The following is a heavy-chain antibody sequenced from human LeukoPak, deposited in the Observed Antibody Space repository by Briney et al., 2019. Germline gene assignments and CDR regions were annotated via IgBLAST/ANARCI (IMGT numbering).Heavy chain of an antibody. CDR3: ARRGNYGDYFDY. CDR1: EYTFTRYY. J-gene: IGHJ4*02. V-gene: IGHV1-2*02. CDR2: INPNSGST. Sequence: ASVKVSCKASEYTFTRYYMHWVRQAPGQGLEWMGWINPNSGSTNYAQKFQGRVTMTRDTSISTAFMDLSRLRSDDTAVYYCARRGNYGDYFDYGGQGTLVTVSS. D-gene: IGHD4-17*01.